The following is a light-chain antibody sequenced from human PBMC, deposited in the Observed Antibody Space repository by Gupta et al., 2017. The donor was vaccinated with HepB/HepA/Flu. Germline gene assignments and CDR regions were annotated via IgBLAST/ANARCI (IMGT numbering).Light chain of an antibody. J-gene: IGKJ3*01. CDR3: QKYDVAPLT. Sequence: DIQMTKSPSSLSASVGDRVTITCRASQTINNFLAWYQQKPGKVPKLLIYAASTLQSGVPSRFSDSGSGTEFTLTISSLQPEDLATYYCQKYDVAPLTFGHGTKVDIK. CDR1: QTINNF. V-gene: IGKV1-27*01. CDR2: AAS.